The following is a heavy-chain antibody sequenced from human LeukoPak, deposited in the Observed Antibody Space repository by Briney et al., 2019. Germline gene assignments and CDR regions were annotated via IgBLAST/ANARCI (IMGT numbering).Heavy chain of an antibody. J-gene: IGHJ6*03. Sequence: GASVKVSCKASGYTFTSYGISWVRQAPGQGLEWMGWISAYNGNTNYAQKLQGRVTMTTDTSTSTAYMELRSLRSDDTAVYYCARVSSGWYGGDRVGYYYYYMDVWGKGTTVTVSS. CDR1: GYTFTSYG. CDR3: ARVSSGWYGGDRVGYYYYYMDV. D-gene: IGHD6-19*01. CDR2: ISAYNGNT. V-gene: IGHV1-18*01.